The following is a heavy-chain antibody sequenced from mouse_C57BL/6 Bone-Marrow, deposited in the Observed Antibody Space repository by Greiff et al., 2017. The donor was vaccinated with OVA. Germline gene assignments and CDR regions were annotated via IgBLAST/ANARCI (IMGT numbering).Heavy chain of an antibody. CDR3: AAPTMITTRYFDV. V-gene: IGHV14-3*01. D-gene: IGHD2-4*01. CDR2: IDPANGNT. J-gene: IGHJ1*03. Sequence: VQLQQSVAELVRPGASVKLSCTASGFTIKNTYMHWVKQRPEQGLEWIGRIDPANGNTKSAPKFQGQANFTADNSSNTAYLQISSLTSEDTAIYYCAAPTMITTRYFDVWGTGTTVTVSS. CDR1: GFTIKNTY.